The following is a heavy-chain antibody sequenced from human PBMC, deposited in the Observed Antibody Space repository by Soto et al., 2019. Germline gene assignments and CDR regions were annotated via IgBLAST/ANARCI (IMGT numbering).Heavy chain of an antibody. V-gene: IGHV1-2*02. CDR3: ARDPWDDGGVTLDY. CDR1: GYTFANYY. Sequence: QVQLVQSGAEVKKPGASVKVSCKPSGYTFANYYIQWLRQAPGQGLEWVGWINPKDGGTNYAQKFKGRVAVTSDTSISTAYMELSSLTSDDTAVYYCARDPWDDGGVTLDYWGQGTLVTVSS. CDR2: INPKDGGT. D-gene: IGHD1-1*01. J-gene: IGHJ4*02.